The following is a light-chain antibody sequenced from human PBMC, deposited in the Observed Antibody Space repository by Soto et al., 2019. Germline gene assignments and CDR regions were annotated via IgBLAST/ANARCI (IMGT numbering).Light chain of an antibody. CDR3: QTWGPGIVV. Sequence: QLVLTQSPSASASPGASVKLTCTLSSGPSSYAIAWHQQQPEKGPRFLMKLNSDGSHSKGDGIPDRFSGSSSGAERYLTISSLQSEDEADYYCQTWGPGIVVFGGGTKVTVL. J-gene: IGLJ2*01. V-gene: IGLV4-69*01. CDR2: LNSDGSH. CDR1: SGPSSYA.